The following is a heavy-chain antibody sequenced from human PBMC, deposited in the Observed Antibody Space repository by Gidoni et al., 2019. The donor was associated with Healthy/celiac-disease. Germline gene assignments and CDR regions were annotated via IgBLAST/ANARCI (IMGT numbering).Heavy chain of an antibody. CDR2: ISYDGSNK. CDR3: AKDGTVAGPPFDY. CDR1: GFTFSSYG. V-gene: IGHV3-30*18. D-gene: IGHD6-19*01. J-gene: IGHJ4*02. Sequence: GGVVQPGRSLRLSCAASGFTFSSYGMHWVRQAPGKGLEWVAVISYDGSNKYYADSVKGRFTISRDNSKNTLYLQMNSLRAEDTAVYYCAKDGTVAGPPFDYWGQGTLVTVSS.